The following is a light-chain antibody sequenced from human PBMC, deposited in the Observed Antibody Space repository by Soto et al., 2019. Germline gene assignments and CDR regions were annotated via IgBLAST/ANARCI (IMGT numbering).Light chain of an antibody. CDR1: QSISSW. V-gene: IGKV1-5*01. Sequence: DIQMTQSPSTLSASVGYRFTITCRASQSISSWLAWYQQKPGKAPKLLIYDASSLESGVPSRFSGSGSGTEFTLTISSLQPDDFATYYCQQSYSTPPTFGQGTKVDIK. CDR3: QQSYSTPPT. CDR2: DAS. J-gene: IGKJ1*01.